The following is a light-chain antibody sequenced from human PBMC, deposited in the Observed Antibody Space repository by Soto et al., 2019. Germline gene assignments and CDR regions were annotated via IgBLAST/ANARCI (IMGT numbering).Light chain of an antibody. Sequence: QSVLTQPTSVSGAPGQRVTISCTGSSSNIGAGYDVHWYQQLPGTAPKLLIYGNNNRPSGVPDRFSGSKSGTSASLAITGLQAEDEADYYCQSYDSTLSGSDWVFGGGTKLTVL. V-gene: IGLV1-40*01. CDR1: SSNIGAGYD. CDR2: GNN. J-gene: IGLJ3*02. CDR3: QSYDSTLSGSDWV.